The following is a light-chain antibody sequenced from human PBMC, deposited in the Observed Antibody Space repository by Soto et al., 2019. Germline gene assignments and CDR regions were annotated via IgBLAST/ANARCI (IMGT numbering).Light chain of an antibody. CDR1: QSVSSSY. J-gene: IGKJ4*01. CDR3: QQYGSSPT. CDR2: GAS. V-gene: IGKV3-20*01. Sequence: EIVLTQSPGTLSLSPGERATLSCRASQSVSSSYLAWYQQEPGQAPRLLIYGASSRATGIPDRFSGSGSGTDFTLTISRREPEDFAVYYCQQYGSSPTFGGGTKVEIK.